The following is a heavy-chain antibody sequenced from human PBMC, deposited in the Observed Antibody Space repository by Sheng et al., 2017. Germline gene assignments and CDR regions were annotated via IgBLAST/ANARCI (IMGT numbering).Heavy chain of an antibody. CDR3: AGGSNYYYMDV. D-gene: IGHD3-16*01. V-gene: IGHV4-61*02. CDR2: IYTSGST. CDR1: GGSISSGSYY. Sequence: QVQLQESGPGLVKPSQTLSLTCTVSGGSISSGSYYWSWIRQPAGKGLEWIGRIYTSGSTNFNPSLKSRVTISVDTSKNQFSLKLSSVTAADTAVYYCAGGSNYYYMDVWGRRDRRSTVSS. J-gene: IGHJ6*03.